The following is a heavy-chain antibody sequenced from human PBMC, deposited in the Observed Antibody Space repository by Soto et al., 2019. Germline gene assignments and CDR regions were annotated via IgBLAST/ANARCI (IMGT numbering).Heavy chain of an antibody. CDR1: GGSISSSSYY. J-gene: IGHJ4*02. D-gene: IGHD3-22*01. CDR2: IYYSGST. Sequence: SETLSLTCTVSGGSISSSSYYWGWIRQPPGKGLEWIGSIYYSGSTYYNPSLKSRVTISVDTSKNRFSLKLSSVTAADTAVYYCASPYDSSGYYYYFDYWGQGTLVTVSS. V-gene: IGHV4-39*01. CDR3: ASPYDSSGYYYYFDY.